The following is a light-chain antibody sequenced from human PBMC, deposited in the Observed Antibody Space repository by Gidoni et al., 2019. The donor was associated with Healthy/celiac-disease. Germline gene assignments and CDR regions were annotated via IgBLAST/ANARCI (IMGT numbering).Light chain of an antibody. CDR2: DAS. CDR3: QQYDNLPYT. CDR1: QYISNY. V-gene: IGKV1-33*01. J-gene: IGKJ2*01. Sequence: DIQMTQSPSSLSASVGDRVTITCQASQYISNYLNWYQQKPGKAPKLLIYDASNLETGVPSRFSGSGSGTDFTFTISSLQPEDIATYYCQQYDNLPYTFXQXTKLEIK.